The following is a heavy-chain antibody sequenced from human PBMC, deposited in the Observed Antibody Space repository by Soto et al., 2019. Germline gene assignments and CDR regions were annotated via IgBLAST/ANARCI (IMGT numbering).Heavy chain of an antibody. Sequence: ASVKVSCKASGYTFTSYDINWVRQATGQGLEWMGWMNPNSGNTGYAQKFQGRVTMTRNTSISTAYMELSSLRSEDTAVYYCARGDGYTGFLAFDIWGQGTMVTVSS. J-gene: IGHJ3*02. CDR3: ARGDGYTGFLAFDI. D-gene: IGHD3-16*01. CDR1: GYTFTSYD. CDR2: MNPNSGNT. V-gene: IGHV1-8*01.